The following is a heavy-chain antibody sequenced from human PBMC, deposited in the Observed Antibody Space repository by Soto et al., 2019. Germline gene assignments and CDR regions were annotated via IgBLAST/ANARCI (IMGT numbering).Heavy chain of an antibody. CDR1: GFTFDDYA. CDR3: AKDRGLVLSFYFHY. D-gene: IGHD6-19*01. CDR2: ISWNSGSI. Sequence: EVQLVESGGGLVQPGRSLRLSCAASGFTFDDYAMHWVRQAPGKGLEWVSGISWNSGSIGYADSVKGRFTISRDNAKNSLYLQMNSLRAEDTALYYCAKDRGLVLSFYFHYWGQGTLVPVSS. V-gene: IGHV3-9*01. J-gene: IGHJ4*02.